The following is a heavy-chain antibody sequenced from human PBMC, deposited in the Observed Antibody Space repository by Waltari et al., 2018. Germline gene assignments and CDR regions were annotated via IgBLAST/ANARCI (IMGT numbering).Heavy chain of an antibody. J-gene: IGHJ4*02. D-gene: IGHD1-26*01. CDR1: GGPFSSYA. CDR3: ARAGVGATILVASYYFDY. V-gene: IGHV1-69*05. Sequence: QVQLVQSGAEVKKPGSSVKVPCQAAGGPFSSYAISWVRQAPGQGLEWMGGIIPIFGTANYGQKFQGRVTITTDESTSTAYMELSSLRSEDTAVYYCARAGVGATILVASYYFDYWGQGTLVTVSS. CDR2: IIPIFGTA.